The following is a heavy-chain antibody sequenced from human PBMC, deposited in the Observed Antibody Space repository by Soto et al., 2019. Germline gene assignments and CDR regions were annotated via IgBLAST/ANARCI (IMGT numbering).Heavy chain of an antibody. CDR3: ARGLLYCSSTSCYRLHPLDY. J-gene: IGHJ4*02. CDR1: GESFSIYA. V-gene: IGHV1-3*01. D-gene: IGHD2-2*01. CDR2: INAGNGNT. Sequence: ESCGESFSIYAMDGSRQAKKQRLEWMGWINAGNGNTKYSQKFQGRVTITRDTSASTAYMELSSLRSEDTAVYYCARGLLYCSSTSCYRLHPLDYWGQGTLVTVSS.